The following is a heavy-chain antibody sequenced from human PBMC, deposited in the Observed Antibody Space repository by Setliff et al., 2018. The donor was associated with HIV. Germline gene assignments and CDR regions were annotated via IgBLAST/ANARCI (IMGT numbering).Heavy chain of an antibody. CDR1: GGTFRSYA. J-gene: IGHJ4*01. D-gene: IGHD3-10*01. Sequence: ASVKVSCKASGGTFRSYAFSWVRQAPGQGLEWMGRINPRDGSTGYAQRFQGRVTMTRDTSRGTVYMELRSLRSEDTAVYCCARAPFTSGHYGADYWGQEPWSPSPQ. CDR3: ARAPFTSGHYGADY. V-gene: IGHV1-46*01. CDR2: INPRDGST.